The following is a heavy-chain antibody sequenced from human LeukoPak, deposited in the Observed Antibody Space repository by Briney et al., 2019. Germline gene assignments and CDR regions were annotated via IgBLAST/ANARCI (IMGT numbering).Heavy chain of an antibody. V-gene: IGHV1-69*05. J-gene: IGHJ5*02. Sequence: SVKVSCKASGGTFSSYAISWVRQAPGQGLEWMGGIIPIFGTANYAQKFQGRVTMTTDTSTSTAYMELRSLRSDDTAVYYCARAQPLVVSWFDPWGQGTLVTVSS. CDR3: ARAQPLVVSWFDP. CDR2: IIPIFGTA. D-gene: IGHD3-22*01. CDR1: GGTFSSYA.